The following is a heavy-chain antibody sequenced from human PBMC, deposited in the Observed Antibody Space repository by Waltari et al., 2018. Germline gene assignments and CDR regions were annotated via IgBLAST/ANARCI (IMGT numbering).Heavy chain of an antibody. V-gene: IGHV1-46*01. CDR2: INPSGGST. D-gene: IGHD2-21*01. J-gene: IGHJ6*02. Sequence: QVQLVQSGAEVKKPGASVKISYKTSEYTFTSSYVHWVRQAPGQGLEWMGIINPSGGSTIYAQKFQGRVTMTRDTSTSTVYMELGSLRSEDTAVYYCASDTGALWMDVWGQGTTVTVSS. CDR3: ASDTGALWMDV. CDR1: EYTFTSSY.